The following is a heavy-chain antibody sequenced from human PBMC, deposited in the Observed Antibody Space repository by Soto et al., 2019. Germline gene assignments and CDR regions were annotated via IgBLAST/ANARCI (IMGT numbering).Heavy chain of an antibody. Sequence: ASVKVSCKASAYTFTNYGISWVRQAPEQGLEWMGWINTYNGNTNYAQKLQGRVTMTTDTSTNTAYMELRSLRSDDTAVYYCARGVGSGSYYNQYNWFDPWGQGTLVTVSS. V-gene: IGHV1-18*01. CDR2: INTYNGNT. CDR1: AYTFTNYG. D-gene: IGHD3-10*01. CDR3: ARGVGSGSYYNQYNWFDP. J-gene: IGHJ5*02.